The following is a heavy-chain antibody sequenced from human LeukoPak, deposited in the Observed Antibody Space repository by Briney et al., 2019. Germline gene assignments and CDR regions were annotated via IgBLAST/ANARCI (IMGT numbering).Heavy chain of an antibody. D-gene: IGHD4-17*01. CDR1: GLTFSSNA. CDR3: AKTTYDYGDAGDY. V-gene: IGHV3-23*01. CDR2: ISGSGGST. J-gene: IGHJ4*02. Sequence: PGGSLRLSCAASGLTFSSNAMSWVRQAPGKGLEWVSTISGSGGSTFYADSVKGRFTISRDNSKNTLYVQMNSLRAEDTAVYYCAKTTYDYGDAGDYWGQGTLVTVSS.